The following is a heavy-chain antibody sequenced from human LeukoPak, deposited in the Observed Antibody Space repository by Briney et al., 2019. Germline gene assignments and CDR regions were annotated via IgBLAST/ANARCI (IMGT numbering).Heavy chain of an antibody. CDR3: ASGYSSGWYTRGSEYFQH. J-gene: IGHJ1*01. CDR1: GFTFSSYS. V-gene: IGHV3-21*01. D-gene: IGHD6-19*01. Sequence: KSGGSLRLSCAASGFTFSSYSMNWVRQAPGKGLEWVSSISSSSSYIYYADSVQGRFTISRDNAKNSLYLQMNSLRAEDTAVYYCASGYSSGWYTRGSEYFQHWGQGTLVTVSS. CDR2: ISSSSSYI.